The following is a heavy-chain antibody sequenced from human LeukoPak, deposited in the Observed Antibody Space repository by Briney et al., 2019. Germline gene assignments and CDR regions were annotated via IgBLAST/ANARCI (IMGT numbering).Heavy chain of an antibody. CDR3: ARTAARRFDY. CDR2: INPNSGGT. V-gene: IGHV1-2*06. D-gene: IGHD6-6*01. J-gene: IGHJ4*02. CDR1: GYTFTGYY. Sequence: ASVTVSCKASGYTFTGYYMHWVRRAPGQGLEWMGRINPNSGGTNYAQKFQGRVTMTRDTSTSTVYMELSSLRSDDTAVYYCARTAARRFDYWGQGTLVTVSS.